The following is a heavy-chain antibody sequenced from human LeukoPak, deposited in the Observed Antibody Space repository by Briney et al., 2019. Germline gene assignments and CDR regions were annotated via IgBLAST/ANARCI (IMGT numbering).Heavy chain of an antibody. CDR3: ARAREPGREQQLVLYY. D-gene: IGHD6-13*01. CDR1: GYTFTSYA. V-gene: IGHV1-69*04. CDR2: IIPILGIA. Sequence: VASVKVSCKASGYTFTSYAMHWVRQAPGQGLEWMGRIIPILGIANYAQKFQGRVTITADKSTSTAYMELSSLRSEDTAVYYCARAREPGREQQLVLYYWGQGTLVTVSS. J-gene: IGHJ4*02.